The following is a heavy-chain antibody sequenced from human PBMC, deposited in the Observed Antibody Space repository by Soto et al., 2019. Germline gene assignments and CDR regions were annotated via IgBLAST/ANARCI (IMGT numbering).Heavy chain of an antibody. CDR1: GGSISSGDYY. J-gene: IGHJ4*02. CDR3: AGGRDLNSPDWSFKY. D-gene: IGHD3-9*01. Sequence: QVQLQESGPGLVNPAQTLSLTCTVSGGSISSGDYYWNWLRQHPGKGLEWVGHIYYSGTTYYNPSTKCQVPIPSNTSKTRSPVSGNSVPAADTGGYWGAGGRDLNSPDWSFKYWGQGPMVTVPS. CDR2: IYYSGTT. V-gene: IGHV4-31*01.